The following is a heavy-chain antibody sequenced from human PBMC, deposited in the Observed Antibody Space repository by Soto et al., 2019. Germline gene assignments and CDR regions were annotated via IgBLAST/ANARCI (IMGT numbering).Heavy chain of an antibody. CDR3: ARDMVRGLYPEYFQH. CDR1: GGTGLSHY. J-gene: IGHJ1*01. CDR2: IYSGGST. V-gene: IGHV3-66*01. D-gene: IGHD3-10*01. Sequence: PGASLRLSCAASGGTGLSHYMSWVRQAPGKGLEWVSVIYSGGSTYYADSVKGRFTISRDNSKNTLYLQMNSLRAEDTAVYYCARDMVRGLYPEYFQHWGQGT.